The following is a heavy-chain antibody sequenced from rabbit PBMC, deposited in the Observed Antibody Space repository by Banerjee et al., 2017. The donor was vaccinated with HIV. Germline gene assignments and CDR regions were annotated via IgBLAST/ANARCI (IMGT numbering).Heavy chain of an antibody. CDR1: GFSFSSGYY. J-gene: IGHJ4*01. D-gene: IGHD7-1*01. V-gene: IGHV1S45*01. CDR3: ARGDGAYAGYDGL. CDR2: MDAGSSGST. Sequence: QEQLVESGGGLVQPEGSLTLTCTASGFSFSSGYYMCWVRQAPGKGLELIGCMDAGSSGSTNYASWAKGRFTISKTSSTTVTLQMTSLTAADTATYFCARGDGAYAGYDGLWGPGTLVTVS.